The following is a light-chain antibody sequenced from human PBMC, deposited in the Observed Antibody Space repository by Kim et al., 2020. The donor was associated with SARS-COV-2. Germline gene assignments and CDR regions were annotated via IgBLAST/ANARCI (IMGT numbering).Light chain of an antibody. V-gene: IGKV3-15*01. CDR3: QHYSIWPFT. Sequence: SPGESATLSCRASQSLNNKVAWYQQKPGQAPRLLIQDASTGAAGIPARFSGSGSGTDFTLTISSLQSEDFAVYYCQHYSIWPFTFGPGTKVDIK. CDR2: DAS. CDR1: QSLNNK. J-gene: IGKJ3*01.